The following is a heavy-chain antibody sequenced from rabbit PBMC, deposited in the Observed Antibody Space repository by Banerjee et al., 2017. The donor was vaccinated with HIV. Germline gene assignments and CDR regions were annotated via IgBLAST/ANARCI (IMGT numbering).Heavy chain of an antibody. V-gene: IGHV1S40*01. CDR2: IYAGKGST. J-gene: IGHJ4*01. CDR3: ARDAGSSGNYFNL. D-gene: IGHD4-2*01. Sequence: QSLEESGGDLVKPGASLTLTCTASGFSFSSSYYMCWVRQAPGKGLEWIGTIYAGKGSTDYASWVNGRFTISSDNAQNTVDLQMTSLTAADMATYFCARDAGSSGNYFNLWGQGTLVTVS. CDR1: GFSFSSSYY.